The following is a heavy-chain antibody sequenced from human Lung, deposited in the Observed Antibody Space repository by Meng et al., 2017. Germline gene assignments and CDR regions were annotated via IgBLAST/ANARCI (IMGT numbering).Heavy chain of an antibody. Sequence: EWELVGAGGGLVQRGGSLRLSWAASGFTFRSYWMHWVRQAPGKGLVWVSRIRGDGGSIVYADSVKGRFTISRDNAKNTLFLQMNSLRAEDTAVYYCARESGYFEYWGQGILVTVSS. CDR1: GFTFRSYW. V-gene: IGHV3-74*03. CDR2: IRGDGGSI. CDR3: ARESGYFEY. J-gene: IGHJ4*02.